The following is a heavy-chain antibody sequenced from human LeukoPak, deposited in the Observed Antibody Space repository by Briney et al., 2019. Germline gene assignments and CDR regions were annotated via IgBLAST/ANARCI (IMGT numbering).Heavy chain of an antibody. CDR2: INHSGST. V-gene: IGHV4-34*01. J-gene: IGHJ5*02. CDR3: ASLTKFWFDP. CDR1: GGSFSGYY. D-gene: IGHD4-11*01. Sequence: PSETLSLTCAVYGGSFSGYYWSWIRQPPGKGLEWIGEINHSGSTNYNPSLKSRVTISVDTSKNQFSLKLSSVTAADTAVYYCASLTKFWFDPWGQGTLVTVSS.